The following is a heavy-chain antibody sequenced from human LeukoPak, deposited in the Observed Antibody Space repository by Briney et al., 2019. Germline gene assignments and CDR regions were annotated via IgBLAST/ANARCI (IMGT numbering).Heavy chain of an antibody. CDR3: AKDRGSLWSTEEPQLHY. CDR2: LRYDGTKD. CDR1: GFTFSSFG. J-gene: IGHJ4*02. D-gene: IGHD6-19*01. Sequence: PGGSLRLSCAASGFTFSSFGMHWVRQAPGKGLEWVASLRYDGTKDYYADSVKGRFTISRDDFRSTLSLQMNNLRTEDTALYYCAKDRGSLWSTEEPQLHYWGQGTLASVSS. V-gene: IGHV3-30*02.